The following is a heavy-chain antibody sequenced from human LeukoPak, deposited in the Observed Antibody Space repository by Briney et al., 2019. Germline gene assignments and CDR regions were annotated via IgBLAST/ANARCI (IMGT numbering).Heavy chain of an antibody. CDR3: ASGLAAAGTGPAGY. V-gene: IGHV4-39*01. J-gene: IGHJ4*02. CDR2: IYYSGST. Sequence: PSETLSLTCTVSGGSISSSSYYWGWIRQPPGKGLEGIGSIYYSGSTYYNPSLKSRVTISVDTSKNQFSLKLSSVTAADTAVYYCASGLAAAGTGPAGYWGQGTLVTVSS. CDR1: GGSISSSSYY. D-gene: IGHD6-13*01.